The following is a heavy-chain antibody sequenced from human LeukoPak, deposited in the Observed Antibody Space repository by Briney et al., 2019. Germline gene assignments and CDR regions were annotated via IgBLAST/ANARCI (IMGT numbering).Heavy chain of an antibody. CDR3: ARLGAASTFQY. CDR1: GVSFSGYY. CDR2: IYTRANT. D-gene: IGHD2-15*01. J-gene: IGHJ4*02. Sequence: PSETLSLTCTVSGVSFSGYYWTWIRQPAGKGLEWIGHIYTRANTNYSPSLKSRVTMSVDTSKNQFSLKLSSVTAADTAVYYCARLGAASTFQYWGQGALVTVSS. V-gene: IGHV4-4*07.